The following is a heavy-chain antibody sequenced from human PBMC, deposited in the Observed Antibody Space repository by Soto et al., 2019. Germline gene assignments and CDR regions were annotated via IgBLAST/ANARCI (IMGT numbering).Heavy chain of an antibody. CDR2: ISYAGSNK. CDR1: GFSFSNNG. Sequence: QVQLVESGGGVVQPGRSLRLSCAASGFSFSNNGMHWVRQAPGKGLEWVAIISYAGSNKYYADAVKGRFTISRDNSKNTLYLQMNSLRVEGTAVYYCAKDRVESGLGEIDYWGQGTLVTVSS. CDR3: AKDRVESGLGEIDY. D-gene: IGHD3-16*01. J-gene: IGHJ4*02. V-gene: IGHV3-30*18.